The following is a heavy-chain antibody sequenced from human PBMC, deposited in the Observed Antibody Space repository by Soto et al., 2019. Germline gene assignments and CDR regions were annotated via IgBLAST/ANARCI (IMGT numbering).Heavy chain of an antibody. CDR1: GGSFSGYY. J-gene: IGHJ4*02. CDR2: IYYSGST. Sequence: SETLSLTCAVYGGSFSGYYWSWICQHPGKGLEWIGYIYYSGSTYYNPSLKSRVTISVDTSKNQFSLKLSSVTAADTAVYYCARSYGSGYAIPRYWGQGTLVTVSS. D-gene: IGHD5-12*01. V-gene: IGHV4-31*11. CDR3: ARSYGSGYAIPRY.